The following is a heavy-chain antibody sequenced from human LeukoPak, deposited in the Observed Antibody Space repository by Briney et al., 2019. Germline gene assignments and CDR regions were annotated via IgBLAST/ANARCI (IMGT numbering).Heavy chain of an antibody. CDR2: IYSGGST. V-gene: IGHV3-53*01. Sequence: GGSLRLSCAASGFTVSSNYMSWVRQAPGKGLEWGSVIYSGGSTYYADSVKGRFTISRDNSKNTLYLQMNSLRAEDTAVYYCARSAKTYYYYYMDVWGKGTTVTVSS. CDR3: ARSAKTYYYYYMDV. D-gene: IGHD6-13*01. CDR1: GFTVSSNY. J-gene: IGHJ6*03.